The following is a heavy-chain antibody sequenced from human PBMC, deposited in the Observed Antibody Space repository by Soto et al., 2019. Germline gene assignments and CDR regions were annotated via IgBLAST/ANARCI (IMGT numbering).Heavy chain of an antibody. Sequence: EVQLLESGGGLVQPGGSLSLSCVASEFTFSNYAMTWVRQAPGKGLEWVSSISGSGSITYYAESVKGRFAISRDNSKNTLFLQMNSLRAEDTGIYYCAKAAKISAVAGYLDNWGQGTLVTVSS. V-gene: IGHV3-23*01. J-gene: IGHJ4*02. CDR2: ISGSGSIT. D-gene: IGHD6-19*01. CDR1: EFTFSNYA. CDR3: AKAAKISAVAGYLDN.